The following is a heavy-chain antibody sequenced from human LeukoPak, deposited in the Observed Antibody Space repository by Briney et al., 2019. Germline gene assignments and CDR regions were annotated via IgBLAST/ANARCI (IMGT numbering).Heavy chain of an antibody. Sequence: SETLSLTCAVSGYSISSGYYWGWIRQPPGKGLEWIGSVYYDGSTYHNPSLKSRVTISVDMSKNQSFVKLSSVTAADTAVYYCARTVAYCSATSCYGYWGQGTLVTVSS. CDR3: ARTVAYCSATSCYGY. V-gene: IGHV4-38-2*01. J-gene: IGHJ4*02. CDR1: GYSISSGYY. D-gene: IGHD2-2*01. CDR2: VYYDGST.